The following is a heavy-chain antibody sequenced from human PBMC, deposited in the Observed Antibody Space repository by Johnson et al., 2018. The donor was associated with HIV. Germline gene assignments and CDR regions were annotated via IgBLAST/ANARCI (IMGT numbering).Heavy chain of an antibody. CDR2: INSDGSST. J-gene: IGHJ3*02. V-gene: IGHV3-74*01. Sequence: VQLVESGGGVVRPGGSLRLSCAASGFTFSSYWMHWVRQAPRKGLVWVSRINSDGSSTNYADSVTGRFTISRDNAKNTLYLQMNSLRAEDTAVYYCARERNGYNWGHDAFDIWGQGTMVAVSS. CDR1: GFTFSSYW. CDR3: ARERNGYNWGHDAFDI. D-gene: IGHD5-24*01.